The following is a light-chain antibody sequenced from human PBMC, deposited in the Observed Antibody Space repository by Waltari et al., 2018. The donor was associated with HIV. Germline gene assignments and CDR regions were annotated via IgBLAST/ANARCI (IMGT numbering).Light chain of an antibody. CDR1: QTVADN. V-gene: IGKV3-15*01. Sequence: IVMTQSPATLSVSPGDRVTLSCRASQTVADNLAWYQQKPGQAPRLVIYGASTRATGIPARFSGRGSATEFTLTITSLQSEDFAVYYCQQYNNWPYTFGQGTKLEIK. CDR3: QQYNNWPYT. J-gene: IGKJ2*01. CDR2: GAS.